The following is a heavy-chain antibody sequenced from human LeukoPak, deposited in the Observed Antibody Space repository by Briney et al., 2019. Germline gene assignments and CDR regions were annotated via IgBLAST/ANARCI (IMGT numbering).Heavy chain of an antibody. V-gene: IGHV1-69*01. CDR2: INPIFNIL. CDR1: EGTFGGYS. CDR3: AAGRRLGELSFDY. D-gene: IGHD3-10*01. J-gene: IGHJ4*02. Sequence: GASVKVSCKASEGTFGGYSIDWVRQAPGQGLDWVGGINPIFNILYYAQNFQGRVTITADESTNTAYLELDSLKHDDTAVYYCAAGRRLGELSFDYWGQGTLVTVSS.